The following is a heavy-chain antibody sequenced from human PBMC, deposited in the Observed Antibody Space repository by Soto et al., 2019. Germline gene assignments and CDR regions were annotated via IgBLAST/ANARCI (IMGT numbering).Heavy chain of an antibody. CDR3: ASTKYDSSSYYYWYLVL. J-gene: IGHJ2*01. Sequence: QVELVQSGAEVKKPGSSVKVSCQASEDTFRNYAISWVRQAPGQGLEWMGGIIPIFGTANYAQKFQGRVTITADTSANTVYFELSSLRSEDTAVYYCASTKYDSSSYYYWYLVLWGRGTLVTVYS. CDR1: EDTFRNYA. CDR2: IIPIFGTA. V-gene: IGHV1-69*06. D-gene: IGHD3-22*01.